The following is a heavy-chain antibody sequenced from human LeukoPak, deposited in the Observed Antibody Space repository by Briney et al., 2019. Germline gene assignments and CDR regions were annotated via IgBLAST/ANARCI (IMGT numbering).Heavy chain of an antibody. CDR3: ARASGSYYDDKYYFDY. V-gene: IGHV1-69*05. CDR2: IIPIFGTA. CDR1: GGTFSSYA. J-gene: IGHJ4*02. Sequence: ASVKVSCKASGGTFSSYAISWVRQAPGQRLEWMGGIIPIFGTANYAQKFQGRVTITTDESTSTAYMELSSLRSEDTAVYYCARASGSYYDDKYYFDYWGQGTLVTVSS. D-gene: IGHD1-26*01.